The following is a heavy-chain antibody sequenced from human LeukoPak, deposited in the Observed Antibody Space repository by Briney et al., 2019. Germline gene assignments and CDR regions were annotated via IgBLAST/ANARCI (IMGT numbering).Heavy chain of an antibody. CDR3: ARGFLLSSLVVATSYFDY. CDR2: INHSGST. D-gene: IGHD5-12*01. Sequence: SETLSLTCTVSGGSISSSSYYWGWIRQPPGKGLEWIGEINHSGSTNYNPSLKSRVTISVDTSKNQFSLKLSSVTAADTAVYYCARGFLLSSLVVATSYFDYWGQGTLVTVSS. V-gene: IGHV4-39*07. CDR1: GGSISSSSYY. J-gene: IGHJ4*02.